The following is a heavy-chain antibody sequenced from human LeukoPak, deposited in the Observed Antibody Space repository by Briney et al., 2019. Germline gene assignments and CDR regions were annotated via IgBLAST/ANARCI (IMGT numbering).Heavy chain of an antibody. J-gene: IGHJ4*02. D-gene: IGHD3-9*01. CDR2: IIPIFGTA. Sequence: SVKVSCKASGGTFSSYAISWVRQAPGQGLEWMGRIIPIFGTANYAQKFQGRVTITTDESTSTAYMELSSLRSEDTAVYYCARDPAEDILTGYSIYFDYWGQGTLVTVSS. CDR3: ARDPAEDILTGYSIYFDY. V-gene: IGHV1-69*05. CDR1: GGTFSSYA.